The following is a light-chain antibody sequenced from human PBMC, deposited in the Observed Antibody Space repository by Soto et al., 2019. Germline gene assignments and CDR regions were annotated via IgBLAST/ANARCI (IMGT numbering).Light chain of an antibody. V-gene: IGKV1-6*01. CDR3: LQDHDDSWT. CDR1: RDIGSD. Sequence: ATHMTQSPSSLYAHEGARITIPCRASRDIGSDLSWYQQKPGKAPTLLIYAASNLQSGVPSRFRGSRSGTEFTLTVSSLQPEDFATYYCLQDHDDSWTFGQGTKVDIK. J-gene: IGKJ1*01. CDR2: AAS.